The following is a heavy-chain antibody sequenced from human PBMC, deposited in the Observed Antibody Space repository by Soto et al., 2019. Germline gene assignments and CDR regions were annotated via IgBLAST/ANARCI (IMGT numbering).Heavy chain of an antibody. CDR3: ARSRGYSGYDYHQVAY. Sequence: SETLSLTCTVSGGSISSYYWSWIRQPPGKGLEWIGYIYYSGSTNYNPSLKSRVTISVDTSKNQFSLKLSSVTAADTAVYYCARSRGYSGYDYHQVAYWGQGTLVTVSS. CDR2: IYYSGST. D-gene: IGHD5-12*01. CDR1: GGSISSYY. J-gene: IGHJ4*02. V-gene: IGHV4-59*08.